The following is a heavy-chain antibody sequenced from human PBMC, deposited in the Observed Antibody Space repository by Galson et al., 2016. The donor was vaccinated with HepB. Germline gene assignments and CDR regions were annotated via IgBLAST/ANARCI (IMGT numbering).Heavy chain of an antibody. Sequence: SLRLSCAASGFTFNTYAVHWVRQAPGKGLEWVAVISYDGSNKFYGDSVKGRFTISRDNSKNMLYLQMNDVRTEDTAVYFCASGRVSSFNTYWYFDLWGHGTLVTVSS. J-gene: IGHJ2*01. CDR2: ISYDGSNK. CDR1: GFTFNTYA. D-gene: IGHD6-13*01. CDR3: ASGRVSSFNTYWYFDL. V-gene: IGHV3-30-3*01.